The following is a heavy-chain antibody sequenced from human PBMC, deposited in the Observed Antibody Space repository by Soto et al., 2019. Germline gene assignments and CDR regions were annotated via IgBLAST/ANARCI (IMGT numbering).Heavy chain of an antibody. CDR2: ISYDGSNK. CDR3: AKWGADTVLGY. V-gene: IGHV3-30*18. CDR1: GFTFSSYG. Sequence: QVPLVESGGGVVQPGRSLRLSCAASGFTFSSYGMHWVRQAPGKGLEWVAVISYDGSNKYYADSVKGRFTISRDNSKIPLYLQMNSLRAEDTAVYYCAKWGADTVLGYWGQGTLVTVSS. J-gene: IGHJ4*02. D-gene: IGHD5-18*01.